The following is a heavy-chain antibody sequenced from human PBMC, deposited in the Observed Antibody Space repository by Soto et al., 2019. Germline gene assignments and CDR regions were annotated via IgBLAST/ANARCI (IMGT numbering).Heavy chain of an antibody. CDR3: ARDPWIQLWLRPAYFDY. D-gene: IGHD5-18*01. CDR2: ISAYNGNT. Sequence: QVQLVQSGAEVKKPGASVKVSCKASGYTFTSYGISWVRQAPGQGLEWMGRISAYNGNTNYAQKLQGRVTMTTDTSTSTAYMELRSLRSDDTAVYYCARDPWIQLWLRPAYFDYWGQGTLVTVSS. J-gene: IGHJ4*02. V-gene: IGHV1-18*01. CDR1: GYTFTSYG.